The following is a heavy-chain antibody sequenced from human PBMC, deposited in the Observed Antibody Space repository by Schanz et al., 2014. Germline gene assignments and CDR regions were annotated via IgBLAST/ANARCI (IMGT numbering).Heavy chain of an antibody. Sequence: VQLVESGGGVVQPGRSLRLSCAASGFSFSDHAMDWVRQAPGKGLEWVSFIYIGGNTYYADSVKGRFTISRDNSKNTVYIQMNSLRAEDTAVYYCARGGPAYYFDDWGQGTLVTVSS. CDR1: GFSFSDHA. CDR2: IYIGGNT. V-gene: IGHV3-66*01. CDR3: ARGGPAYYFDD. J-gene: IGHJ4*02.